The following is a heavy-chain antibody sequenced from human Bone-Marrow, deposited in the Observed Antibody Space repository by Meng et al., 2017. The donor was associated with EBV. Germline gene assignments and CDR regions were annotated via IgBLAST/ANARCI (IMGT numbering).Heavy chain of an antibody. Sequence: QGPVEQSAAEVKKPGSSVKVSCKSSGGPFRNYAVSWVRQAPGQGLEWLGGFLPTLGAPNYAQKFHGRVTITADESTSTHYMDLSSLRSDDTAVYYCASESGRGYTPDYWGQGTLVTVSS. CDR2: FLPTLGAP. CDR3: ASESGRGYTPDY. V-gene: IGHV1-69*01. D-gene: IGHD3-10*01. J-gene: IGHJ4*02. CDR1: GGPFRNYA.